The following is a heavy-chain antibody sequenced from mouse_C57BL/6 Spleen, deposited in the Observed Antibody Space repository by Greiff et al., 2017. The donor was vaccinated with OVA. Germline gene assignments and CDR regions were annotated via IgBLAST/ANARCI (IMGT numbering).Heavy chain of an antibody. Sequence: QVQLQQPGAELVKPGASVKMSCKASGYTFTSYWITWVKQRPGQGLEWIGDIYPGSGSTNYNEKFKSKATLTVDTSSSTAYMQLSSLTSEDSAVYYCARSPLYDNYAMDYWGQGTSVTVSS. V-gene: IGHV1-55*01. D-gene: IGHD2-3*01. CDR3: ARSPLYDNYAMDY. CDR1: GYTFTSYW. J-gene: IGHJ4*01. CDR2: IYPGSGST.